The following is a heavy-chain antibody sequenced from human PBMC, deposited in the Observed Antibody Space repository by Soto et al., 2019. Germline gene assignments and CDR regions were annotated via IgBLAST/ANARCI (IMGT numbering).Heavy chain of an antibody. CDR3: ARDKGLLEWLLDYYGMDV. CDR2: ISSSSSYI. CDR1: GFTFSSYS. J-gene: IGHJ6*02. Sequence: AGGSLRLSCASSGFTFSSYSINWVRQAPGKGLEWVSSISSSSSYIYYADSVKGRFTISRDNAKNSLYLQMNSLRAEDTAVYYCARDKGLLEWLLDYYGMDVWGQGTTVTVSS. D-gene: IGHD3-3*01. V-gene: IGHV3-21*01.